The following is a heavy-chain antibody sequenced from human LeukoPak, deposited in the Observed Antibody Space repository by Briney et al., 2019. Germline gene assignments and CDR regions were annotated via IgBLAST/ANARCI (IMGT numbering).Heavy chain of an antibody. CDR1: GFTFSSDA. J-gene: IGHJ4*02. V-gene: IGHV3-23*01. D-gene: IGHD3-22*01. CDR2: SSGSGGST. Sequence: GGSLRLSCAASGFTFSSDAMTSVRRAPGKGLESVSASSGSGGSTYYADSVKGRFTISRDNYKHPMYLQMNSLRAEATPVHYCATDASIIGRTYDSSGYPMLWGQGTLVTVSS. CDR3: ATDASIIGRTYDSSGYPML.